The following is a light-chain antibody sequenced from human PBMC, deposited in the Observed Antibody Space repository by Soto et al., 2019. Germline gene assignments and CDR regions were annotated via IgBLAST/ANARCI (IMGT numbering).Light chain of an antibody. CDR2: KAS. CDR3: QQYINRWT. Sequence: DIQMTRSPSTLSASVGDRVTLTCRARQSISTWLAWYLQNPGKAPEPLIYKASSLQSGVPSRFSGSGAGTEFTLTISSLQPDDFATYYCQQYINRWTFGQGTKVDIK. J-gene: IGKJ1*01. CDR1: QSISTW. V-gene: IGKV1-5*03.